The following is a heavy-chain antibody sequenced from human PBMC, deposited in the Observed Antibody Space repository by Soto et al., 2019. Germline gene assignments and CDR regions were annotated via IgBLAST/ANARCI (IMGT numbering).Heavy chain of an antibody. CDR1: GFTFSSYS. CDR3: ARTKTGYCSSTSCYNWFDP. V-gene: IGHV3-48*01. CDR2: ISSSSSTI. D-gene: IGHD2-2*01. Sequence: GGSLRLSCAASGFTFSSYSMNWVRQAPGKGLEWVSYISSSSSTIYYADSVKGRFTISRDNAKNSLYLQMNSLRAEDTAVYYCARTKTGYCSSTSCYNWFDPWGQGTLVTVSS. J-gene: IGHJ5*02.